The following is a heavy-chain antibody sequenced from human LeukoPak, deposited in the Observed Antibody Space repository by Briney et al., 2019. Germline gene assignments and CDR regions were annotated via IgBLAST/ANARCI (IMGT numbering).Heavy chain of an antibody. J-gene: IGHJ1*01. D-gene: IGHD4-11*01. V-gene: IGHV3-33*01. CDR3: ARGLDLGYFQR. CDR2: IWSDGSNK. CDR1: GFTFSTYD. Sequence: GRSLRLSCVVSGFTFSTYDMHWVRQAPGKGLEWVAVIWSDGSNKYYTDSVKGRFTISRDNPKNTLYLQMNSLRAEDTAVYHCARGLDLGYFQRWGQGTLVTVSS.